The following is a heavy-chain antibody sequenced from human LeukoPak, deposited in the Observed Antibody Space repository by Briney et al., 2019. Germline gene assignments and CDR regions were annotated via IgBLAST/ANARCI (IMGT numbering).Heavy chain of an antibody. J-gene: IGHJ4*02. CDR1: GYTFTSYY. D-gene: IGHD5-12*01. Sequence: ASVKVSCKASGYTFTSYYMHWVRQAPGQGLEWMGIINPSGGSTSYAQKFQGRVTMTRDTSTSTVYMELNSLRAEDTAVYYCARDARAYRGYSGYDQEDWGQGTLVTVSS. CDR3: ARDARAYRGYSGYDQED. V-gene: IGHV1-46*01. CDR2: INPSGGST.